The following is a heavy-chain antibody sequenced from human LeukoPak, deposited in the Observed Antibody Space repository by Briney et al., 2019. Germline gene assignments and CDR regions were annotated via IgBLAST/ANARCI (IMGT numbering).Heavy chain of an antibody. D-gene: IGHD3-10*01. Sequence: QAGGSLRLSCAGSGFIFGDYWMSWVRQAPGKGLEWVANIKQDGSLVQYVDSVKGRFIISRDNAKNSLYLHLNSLRPEDTAFYYCARWSGEWGGLQFDYWGQGTLVTVSS. V-gene: IGHV3-7*01. J-gene: IGHJ4*02. CDR1: GFIFGDYW. CDR2: IKQDGSLV. CDR3: ARWSGEWGGLQFDY.